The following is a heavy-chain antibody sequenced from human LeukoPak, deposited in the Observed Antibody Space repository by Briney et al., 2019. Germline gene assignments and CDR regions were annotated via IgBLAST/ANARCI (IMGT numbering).Heavy chain of an antibody. CDR2: IYPGGSET. CDR1: GYIFNNYW. J-gene: IGHJ4*02. CDR3: ARASRDGYNQNFDH. V-gene: IGHV5-51*01. Sequence: GESLKISCKGLGYIFNNYWNAWVRQRPGKGLEWMGIIYPGGSETRYDPSFQGQVTISADSSTSTAYLQWSSLRASDTAMYYCARASRDGYNQNFDHWGQGTLVTVSS. D-gene: IGHD5-24*01.